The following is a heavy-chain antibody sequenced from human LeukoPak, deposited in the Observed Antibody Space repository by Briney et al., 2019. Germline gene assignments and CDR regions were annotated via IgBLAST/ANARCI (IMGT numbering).Heavy chain of an antibody. CDR3: ARGVPVLYYFDY. V-gene: IGHV4-34*01. D-gene: IGHD2-8*01. Sequence: SETLSLTCAVYGGSFSGYYWSWIRQPPGKGLEWIGEINHSGSTNYNPSLKSRVTISVDTSKNQFSLKLSSVTAADTAVYYCARGVPVLYYFDYWGQGTLVTVSS. CDR1: GGSFSGYY. J-gene: IGHJ4*02. CDR2: INHSGST.